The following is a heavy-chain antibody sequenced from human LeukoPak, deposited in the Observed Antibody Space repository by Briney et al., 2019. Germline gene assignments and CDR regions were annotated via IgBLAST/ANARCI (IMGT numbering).Heavy chain of an antibody. V-gene: IGHV3-33*01. CDR1: GFIFSNDA. D-gene: IGHD1-1*01. CDR3: VRDPSGSGFAFDS. J-gene: IGHJ4*02. Sequence: GGSLRLSCAASGFIFSNDAMHWVRQAPGKGLEWVAFIWFDGSNKHYADSVKGRFTISRGNSEDTLYLQMNSLRAEDTAVYYCVRDPSGSGFAFDSWGQGALVTVSS. CDR2: IWFDGSNK.